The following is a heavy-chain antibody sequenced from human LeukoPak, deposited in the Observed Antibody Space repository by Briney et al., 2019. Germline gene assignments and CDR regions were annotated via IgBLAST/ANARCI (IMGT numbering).Heavy chain of an antibody. J-gene: IGHJ6*02. CDR3: ARYDSSGSSMDV. CDR1: GFTFSSYA. D-gene: IGHD3-22*01. Sequence: QSGGSLRLSCAASGFTFSSYAMSWARQAPGKGLEWVSAISGSGGSTYYADSVKGRFTISRDNSKNTLYLQMNSLRAEDTAVYYCARYDSSGSSMDVWGQGTTVTVSS. V-gene: IGHV3-23*01. CDR2: ISGSGGST.